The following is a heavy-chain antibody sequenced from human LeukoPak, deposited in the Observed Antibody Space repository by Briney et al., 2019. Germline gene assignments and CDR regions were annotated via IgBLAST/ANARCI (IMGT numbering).Heavy chain of an antibody. J-gene: IGHJ4*02. Sequence: SGGSLRLSCTTSAVTLYNYAMSWVRQAPGKGLEWVSTLGGRGVLTYYADSVRGRFTVSRDNSKNTLYLQMNSLRAEDTAVYYCARRDVSGYYALDSWGQGFLVTVSS. CDR2: LGGRGVLT. CDR3: ARRDVSGYYALDS. D-gene: IGHD3-22*01. CDR1: AVTLYNYA. V-gene: IGHV3-23*01.